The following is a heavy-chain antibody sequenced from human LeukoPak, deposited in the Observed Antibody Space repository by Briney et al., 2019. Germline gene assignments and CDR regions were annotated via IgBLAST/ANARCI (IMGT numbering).Heavy chain of an antibody. J-gene: IGHJ3*02. CDR3: TRYDQLPRGYAFDI. Sequence: AGGSRRLSCAASGFTFSGSAMHWVRQASGKGLEWVGRIRSKANSYATAYAASVKGRFTISRDDSKNTAYLQMNSLKTEDTAVYYCTRYDQLPRGYAFDIWGQGTMVTVSS. CDR2: IRSKANSYAT. D-gene: IGHD2-2*01. V-gene: IGHV3-73*01. CDR1: GFTFSGSA.